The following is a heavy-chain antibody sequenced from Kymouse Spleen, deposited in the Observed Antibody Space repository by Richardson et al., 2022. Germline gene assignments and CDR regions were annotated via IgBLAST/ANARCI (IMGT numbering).Heavy chain of an antibody. CDR2: INSDGSST. V-gene: IGHV3-74*01. CDR1: GFTFSSYW. D-gene: IGHD1-26*01. J-gene: IGHJ3*02. CDR3: ARAPYSGSYYNAFDI. Sequence: EVQLVESGGGLVQPGGSLRLSCAASGFTFSSYWMHWVRQAPGKGLVWVSRINSDGSSTSYADSVKGRFTISRDNAKNTLYLQMNSLRAEDTAVYYCARAPYSGSYYNAFDIWGQGTMVTVSS.